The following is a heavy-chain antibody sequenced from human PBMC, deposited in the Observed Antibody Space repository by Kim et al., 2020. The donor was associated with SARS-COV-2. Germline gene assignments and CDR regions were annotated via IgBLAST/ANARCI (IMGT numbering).Heavy chain of an antibody. V-gene: IGHV4-31*03. CDR2: IYYSGST. CDR1: GGSISSGGYY. J-gene: IGHJ6*02. Sequence: SETLSLTCTVSGGSISSGGYYWSWIRQHPGKGLEWIGYIYYSGSTYYNPSLKSRVTISVDTSKNQFSLKLSSVTAADTAVYYCARGGYDYIWGSYRSNFYYYGMDVWGQGTPVTVSS. CDR3: ARGGYDYIWGSYRSNFYYYGMDV. D-gene: IGHD3-16*02.